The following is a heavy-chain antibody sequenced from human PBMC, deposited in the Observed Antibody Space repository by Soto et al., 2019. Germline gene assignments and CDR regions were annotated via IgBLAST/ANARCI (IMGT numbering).Heavy chain of an antibody. D-gene: IGHD5-12*01. J-gene: IGHJ4*02. CDR2: IKSKTDGGTT. Sequence: EVQLVESGGGLVKPGGSLRLSCAASGSTFSNAWMSWVRQAPGKGLEWVGRIKSKTDGGTTDYAAPVKGRFTISRDDSKNTLYLQMNSLKTEDTAVYYCTVWLYGATICYWGQGTLVTVSS. CDR3: TVWLYGATICY. V-gene: IGHV3-15*01. CDR1: GSTFSNAW.